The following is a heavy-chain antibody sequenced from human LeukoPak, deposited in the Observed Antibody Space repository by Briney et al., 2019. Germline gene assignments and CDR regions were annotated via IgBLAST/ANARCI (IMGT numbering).Heavy chain of an antibody. J-gene: IGHJ4*02. CDR3: ARSSMFRGVTVDY. CDR2: IYYNGAT. D-gene: IGHD3-10*01. V-gene: IGHV4-39*01. CDR1: GGSISSSNYY. Sequence: SETLSLTCTVSGGSISSSNYYWGWIRQPPGKGLEWIATIYYNGATYYNPSLKSRVTISVDTSKSQFSLKLSSVTAADTAVYYCARSSMFRGVTVDYWGQGTLVTVSS.